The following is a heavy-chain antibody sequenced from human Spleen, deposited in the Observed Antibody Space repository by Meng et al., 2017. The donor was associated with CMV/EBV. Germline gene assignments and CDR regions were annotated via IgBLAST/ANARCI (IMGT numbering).Heavy chain of an antibody. Sequence: GGSLRLSCAASGFTFDDYAMHWVRQAPGKGLEWVSGISWNSGSMGYADSVKGRFTISRDNAKSALYLQMNSLRAEDTALYYCAKDQVYGFWSGFQTNWLDPWGQGTLVTVSS. V-gene: IGHV3-9*01. CDR3: AKDQVYGFWSGFQTNWLDP. J-gene: IGHJ5*02. CDR2: ISWNSGSM. D-gene: IGHD3-3*01. CDR1: GFTFDDYA.